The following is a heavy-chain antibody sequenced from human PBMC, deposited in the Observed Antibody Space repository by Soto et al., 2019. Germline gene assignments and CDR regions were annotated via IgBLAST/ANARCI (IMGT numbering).Heavy chain of an antibody. CDR3: ARWIQLNYYYGMDV. CDR2: IYYSGST. CDR1: GGSISSGGYY. Sequence: QVQLQESGPGLVKPSQTLSLTCTVSGGSISSGGYYWSWIRQHPGKGLEWIGYIYYSGSTYYNPSPKSRVTTSVDTSKNQFSLKLSSVTAADTAVYYCARWIQLNYYYGMDVWGQGTTVTVSS. V-gene: IGHV4-31*03. J-gene: IGHJ6*02. D-gene: IGHD5-18*01.